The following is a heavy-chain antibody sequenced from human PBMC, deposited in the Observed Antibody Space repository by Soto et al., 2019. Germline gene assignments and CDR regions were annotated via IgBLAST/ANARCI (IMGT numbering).Heavy chain of an antibody. D-gene: IGHD3-16*01. Sequence: DVQLVESGGGIVQPGGSLRLTCAASGFSLRGYWMSWVRQAPGRGLEWVANVKQDGSDKNYVDSVKGRFTISRDNAKNSRDLQMDSLGAEDTAVYYCAGGGGNFDQWGRGTLVTVSS. CDR3: AGGGGNFDQ. CDR2: VKQDGSDK. CDR1: GFSLRGYW. V-gene: IGHV3-7*04. J-gene: IGHJ4*02.